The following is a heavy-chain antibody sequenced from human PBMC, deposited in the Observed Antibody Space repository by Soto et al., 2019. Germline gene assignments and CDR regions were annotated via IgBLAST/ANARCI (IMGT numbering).Heavy chain of an antibody. V-gene: IGHV1-3*01. D-gene: IGHD2-2*01. J-gene: IGHJ4*01. CDR2: INAGNGNT. CDR3: ARAPGLIPAASDY. Sequence: ASVKVSCKASGYTFTSYAMHWARQAPGQRLEWMGWINAGNGNTKYSQKFQGRVTITRDTSASTAYMELSSLRSEDTAVYYCARAPGLIPAASDYWGQGTLVTVSS. CDR1: GYTFTSYA.